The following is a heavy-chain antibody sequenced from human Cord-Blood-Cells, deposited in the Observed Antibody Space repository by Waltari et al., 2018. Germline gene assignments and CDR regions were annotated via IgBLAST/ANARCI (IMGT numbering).Heavy chain of an antibody. J-gene: IGHJ3*02. D-gene: IGHD6-6*01. V-gene: IGHV1-8*03. CDR2: MNPNSGNT. CDR1: GYTFTRYD. Sequence: QVQLVQSGAEVKKPGASVTVSCKASGYTFTRYDINWVRQATGQGLEWMGWMNPNSGNTGYAQKFQGRVTITRNTSISTAYMELSSLRSEDTAVYYCARDGIAARDAFDIWGQGTMVTVSS. CDR3: ARDGIAARDAFDI.